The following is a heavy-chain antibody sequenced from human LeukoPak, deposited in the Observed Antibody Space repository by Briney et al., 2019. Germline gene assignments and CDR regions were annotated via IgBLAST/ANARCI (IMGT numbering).Heavy chain of an antibody. CDR2: ISRSSGSSI. Sequence: GGSLRLSCAASGFTFSNYEMNWVRQAPGKGLQWVSYISRSSGSSIYYADSVKGRFTISRDNAKNSLYLQMNSLRAEDTAVYYCARDSSGWYYFDYWGQGILVTVSS. D-gene: IGHD6-19*01. J-gene: IGHJ4*02. V-gene: IGHV3-48*03. CDR3: ARDSSGWYYFDY. CDR1: GFTFSNYE.